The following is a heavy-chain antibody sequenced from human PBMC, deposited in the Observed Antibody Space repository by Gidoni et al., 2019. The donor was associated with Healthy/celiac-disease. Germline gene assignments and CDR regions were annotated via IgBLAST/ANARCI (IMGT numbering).Heavy chain of an antibody. V-gene: IGHV3-33*01. Sequence: QVQLVESGGGVVQPGRSLRLSCAASGFTFSSYCMHWVRQAPGKGLEWVAVIWFDGSNKYYADSVKGRFTISRDNSKNTLYLQMNSLRAEDTAVYYCARGGLYCSGGSCYLEFDYWGQGTLVTVSS. J-gene: IGHJ4*02. CDR1: GFTFSSYC. D-gene: IGHD2-15*01. CDR2: IWFDGSNK. CDR3: ARGGLYCSGGSCYLEFDY.